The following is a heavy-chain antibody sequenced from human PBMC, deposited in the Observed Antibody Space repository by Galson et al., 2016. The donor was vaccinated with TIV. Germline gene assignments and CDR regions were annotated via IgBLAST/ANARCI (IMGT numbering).Heavy chain of an antibody. Sequence: SLRLSCAASGLPVSDNYMTWVRQAPGKGLEWVALINNDGSTIYSDSVKGRFTISRDNSKNMVYLQLNSLKPGDTAVYFCARERRLCGNECDLHYYYGMDVWGRGTTVTVSS. CDR2: INNDGST. J-gene: IGHJ6*02. CDR3: ARERRLCGNECDLHYYYGMDV. CDR1: GLPVSDNY. D-gene: IGHD2-21*01. V-gene: IGHV3-66*02.